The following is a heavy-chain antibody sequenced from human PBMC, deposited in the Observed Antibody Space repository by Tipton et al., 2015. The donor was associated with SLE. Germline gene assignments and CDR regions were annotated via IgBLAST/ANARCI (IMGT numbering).Heavy chain of an antibody. CDR1: GGSISSYY. J-gene: IGHJ4*02. CDR2: IYYSGST. Sequence: LSLTCTVSGGSISSYYWSWIRQPPGKGLEWIGYIYYSGSTNYNPSLKSRVTISVDTSKNQFSLKLSSVTAADTAVYYCARASASFDYWGQGTLVTVSS. CDR3: ARASASFDY. V-gene: IGHV4-59*01. D-gene: IGHD1-26*01.